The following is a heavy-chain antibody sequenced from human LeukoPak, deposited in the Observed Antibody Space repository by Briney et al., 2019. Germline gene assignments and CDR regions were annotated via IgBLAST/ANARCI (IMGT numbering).Heavy chain of an antibody. CDR2: IRSGDGST. D-gene: IGHD5-12*01. Sequence: GGSLRLSYAGSGFTLSYYAMTWVRQAPGKGLEWVSSIRSGDGSTYYADSVKGRFTISRDNSKNTLYLQMDSLRAEDTAVYYCARLNGEATIFGYWGQGSLVTVSS. CDR1: GFTLSYYA. V-gene: IGHV3-23*01. CDR3: ARLNGEATIFGY. J-gene: IGHJ4*02.